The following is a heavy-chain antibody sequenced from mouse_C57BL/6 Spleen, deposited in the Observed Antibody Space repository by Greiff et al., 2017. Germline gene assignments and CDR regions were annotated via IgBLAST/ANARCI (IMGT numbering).Heavy chain of an antibody. J-gene: IGHJ2*01. Sequence: QVQLKQSGAELVRPGTSVKMSCKASGYTFTNYWIGWAKQRPGHGLEWIGDIYPGGGYTNYNEKFKGKATLTADKSSSTAYMQFSSLTSEDSAIYYCARSYDGYLDYWGQGTTLTVSS. D-gene: IGHD2-3*01. CDR2: IYPGGGYT. V-gene: IGHV1-63*01. CDR3: ARSYDGYLDY. CDR1: GYTFTNYW.